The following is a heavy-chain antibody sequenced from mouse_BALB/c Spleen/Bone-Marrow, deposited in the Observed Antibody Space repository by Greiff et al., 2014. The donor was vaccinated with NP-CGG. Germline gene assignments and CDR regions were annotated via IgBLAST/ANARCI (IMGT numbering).Heavy chain of an antibody. CDR3: GRGGSYDWYFDV. J-gene: IGHJ1*01. V-gene: IGHV5-9-1*01. CDR1: GFTFSSYA. CDR2: ISSGGSYT. D-gene: IGHD2-12*01. Sequence: EVKLMESGGGLVKPGGSLKLSCAASGFTFSSYAMSWVRQTPEKRLEWVATISSGGSYTYYPDSVKGRFTISRDNAKNTLYLQTSSLRDEDTAMYCCGRGGSYDWYFDVWGAGSTVTVSS.